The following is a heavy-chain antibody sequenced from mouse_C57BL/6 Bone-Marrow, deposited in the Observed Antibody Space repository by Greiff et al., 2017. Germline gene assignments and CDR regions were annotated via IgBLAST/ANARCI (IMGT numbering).Heavy chain of an antibody. CDR3: AKIDYGPFDY. CDR1: GYTFTSYW. CDR2: IYPGSGST. V-gene: IGHV1-55*01. D-gene: IGHD1-1*02. J-gene: IGHJ2*01. Sequence: QVQLQQSGAELVKPGASVKMSCKASGYTFTSYWITWVKQRPGQGLEWIGDIYPGSGSTNYNETFKSKATLTVDTSSSTAYMQLSSLTSEDSAVSYCAKIDYGPFDYWGQGTTLTVSS.